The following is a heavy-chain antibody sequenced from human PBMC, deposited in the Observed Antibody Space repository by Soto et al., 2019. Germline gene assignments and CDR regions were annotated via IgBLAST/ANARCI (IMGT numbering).Heavy chain of an antibody. D-gene: IGHD6-13*01. V-gene: IGHV3-30-3*01. CDR1: GFTFSSYA. J-gene: IGHJ4*02. CDR3: ERDLRQQRSFDY. CDR2: ISYDGSNK. Sequence: QVQLVESGGGVVQPGRSLRLSCAASGFTFSSYAMHWVRQAPGKGLEWVAVISYDGSNKYYADSVKGRFTISRDNSKNTLYLQMNSLRAEDAAVYYCERDLRQQRSFDYWGQGTLVTVSS.